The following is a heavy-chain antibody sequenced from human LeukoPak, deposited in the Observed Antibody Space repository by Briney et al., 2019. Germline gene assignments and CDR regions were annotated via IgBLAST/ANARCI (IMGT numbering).Heavy chain of an antibody. CDR2: IYYSGST. Sequence: SETLSLTCTVSGGSISSSSYYWGWIRQPPGKGLEWIGSIYYSGSTHYNPSLKSRVTISVDTSKNQFSLKLSSVTAADTAVYSCARLRSRSSGGDCPPRVYMDVWGKGTTVTVSS. J-gene: IGHJ6*03. V-gene: IGHV4-39*01. CDR3: ARLRSRSSGGDCPPRVYMDV. D-gene: IGHD2-21*02. CDR1: GGSISSSSYY.